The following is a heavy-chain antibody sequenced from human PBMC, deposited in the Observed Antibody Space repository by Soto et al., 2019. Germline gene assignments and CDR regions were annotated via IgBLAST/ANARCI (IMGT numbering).Heavy chain of an antibody. CDR1: GFTFSSYA. CDR2: VSIGGST. D-gene: IGHD2-15*01. V-gene: IGHV3-23*01. J-gene: IGHJ4*02. Sequence: PVGSLRLSCAASGFTFSSYAMGWVRQGPGKGLEWVAVVSIGGSTHHADSVRGRFTISRDNSKNTLSLQMNSLTAEDTAVYFCAKRRGAGGHFDYWGQGALVTVSS. CDR3: AKRRGAGGHFDY.